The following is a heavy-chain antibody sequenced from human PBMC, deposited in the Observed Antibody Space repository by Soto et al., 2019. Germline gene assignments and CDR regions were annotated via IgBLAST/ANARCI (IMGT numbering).Heavy chain of an antibody. CDR3: ARDFTTAETPGDDFDY. CDR1: GFTFTNYW. CDR2: ITADGGYA. V-gene: IGHV3-74*01. D-gene: IGHD4-17*01. Sequence: EVQLVESGGGLVQPGGSPSLSCAAFGFTFTNYWRTGFRRFRGKGLVWVSRITADGGYASYADFVKGRFTISRDNSRNTVHLQMNSLSAEDTAVYYWARDFTTAETPGDDFDYWGQGIPVTVSS. J-gene: IGHJ4*02.